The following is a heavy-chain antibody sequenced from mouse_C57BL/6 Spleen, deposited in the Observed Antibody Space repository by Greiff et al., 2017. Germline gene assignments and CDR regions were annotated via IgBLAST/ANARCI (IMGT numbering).Heavy chain of an antibody. D-gene: IGHD2-4*01. V-gene: IGHV5-17*01. CDR1: GFTFSDYG. CDR2: ISSGSSTI. Sequence: EVNVVESGGGLVKPGGSLKLSCAASGFTFSDYGMHWVRQAPEKGLEWVAYISSGSSTIYYADTVKGRFTISRDTAKNTLFLQMTSLRSEDTAMYYCARNYDYDPFAYWGQGTLVTVSA. J-gene: IGHJ3*01. CDR3: ARNYDYDPFAY.